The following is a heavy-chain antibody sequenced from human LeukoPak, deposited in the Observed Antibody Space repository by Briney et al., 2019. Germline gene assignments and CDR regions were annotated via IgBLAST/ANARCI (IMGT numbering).Heavy chain of an antibody. CDR2: INTNTGNP. V-gene: IGHV7-4-1*02. CDR3: ARAGQRGNSSSRH. CDR1: GYIFTSYY. D-gene: IGHD6-6*01. Sequence: GASVKVSCKASGYIFTSYYMHWVRQAPGQGLEWMGWINTNTGNPTYAQGFTGRFVSSLDTSVSTAYLQISSLKAEDTAVYYCARAGQRGNSSSRHWGQGTLVTVSS. J-gene: IGHJ4*02.